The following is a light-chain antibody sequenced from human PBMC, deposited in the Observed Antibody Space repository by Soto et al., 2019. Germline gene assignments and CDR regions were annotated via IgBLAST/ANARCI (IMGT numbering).Light chain of an antibody. CDR2: DAS. CDR1: QDISNY. CDR3: QQYDSYPLT. J-gene: IGKJ4*01. Sequence: DIQMTQSPSSLSASVGDRVTITCQASQDISNYLNWYQQKPGKAPKFLIYDASSLESGVPSRFSGSASGTEFTLTISSLQPDDFATYFCQQYDSYPLTFGGGTKV. V-gene: IGKV1-33*01.